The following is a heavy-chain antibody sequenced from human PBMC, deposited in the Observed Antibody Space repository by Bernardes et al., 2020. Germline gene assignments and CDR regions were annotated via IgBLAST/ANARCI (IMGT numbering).Heavy chain of an antibody. D-gene: IGHD6-19*01. CDR1: GGSIRSSSYY. V-gene: IGHV4-39*01. Sequence: SETLSLTCTVSGGSIRSSSYYWGWIRQPTGKGLEWIGSIYYSGSTYYNPSLKSRVTISVDTSKNQFSLKLSSVTAADTAVYYCARHAPQQWLVLEYFDYWGQGTLVTVSS. J-gene: IGHJ4*02. CDR3: ARHAPQQWLVLEYFDY. CDR2: IYYSGST.